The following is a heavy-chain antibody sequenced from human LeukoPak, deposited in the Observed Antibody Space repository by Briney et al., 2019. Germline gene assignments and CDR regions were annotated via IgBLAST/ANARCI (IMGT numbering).Heavy chain of an antibody. CDR3: AIHPTSMTRVTKGWFDP. CDR2: IYYSGST. J-gene: IGHJ5*02. D-gene: IGHD4-17*01. Sequence: PSETLSLTCTVSGRSISSYYWSWIRQPPGKGLEWIGYIYYSGSTNYNPSLKSRVTISVDTSKNQFSLKLSSVTAADTAVYYCAIHPTSMTRVTKGWFDPWGQGTPVTVSS. V-gene: IGHV4-59*01. CDR1: GRSISSYY.